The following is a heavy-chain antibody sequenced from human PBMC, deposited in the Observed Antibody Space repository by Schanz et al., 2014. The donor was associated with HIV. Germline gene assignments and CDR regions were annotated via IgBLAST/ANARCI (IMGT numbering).Heavy chain of an antibody. D-gene: IGHD5-12*01. CDR2: IKPNTGVT. V-gene: IGHV1-2*02. Sequence: QVQLVQSGAEVQKPGASVKVSCKASGYTFTDYYIHWVRQAPGQGLEWMGDIKPNTGVTFYAQKFRGRVTMTRDTTISTAYLELSRLRSDDTAVYYCAREPNYSGFDSWGHGTLVTVSS. CDR1: GYTFTDYY. CDR3: AREPNYSGFDS. J-gene: IGHJ5*01.